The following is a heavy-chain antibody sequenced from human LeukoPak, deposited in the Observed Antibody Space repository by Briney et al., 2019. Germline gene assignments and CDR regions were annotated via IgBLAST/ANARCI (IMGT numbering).Heavy chain of an antibody. D-gene: IGHD3-9*01. V-gene: IGHV4-59*01. Sequence: PSETLSLTCTVSGGSISSYCWSWIRQPPGKGLEWIGYLSKSGNTNYSPSLKSRVTIFGDTSKNQFFLKLSSVTAADTAVYYCARARYVNSFYAFDIWGQGTLVTVSS. CDR3: ARARYVNSFYAFDI. J-gene: IGHJ3*02. CDR2: LSKSGNT. CDR1: GGSISSYC.